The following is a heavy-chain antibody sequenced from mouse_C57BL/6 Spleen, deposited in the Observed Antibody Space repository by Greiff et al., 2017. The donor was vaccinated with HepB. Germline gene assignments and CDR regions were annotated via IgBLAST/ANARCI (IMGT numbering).Heavy chain of an antibody. CDR1: GYTFTSYW. Sequence: VQLQQPGAELVRPGSSVKLSCKASGYTFTSYWMHWVKQRPIQGLEWIGNIDPSDSETHYNQKFKDKATLTVDKSSSTAYMQLSSLTSEDSAVYYCARKRSKGSYDWYFDVWGTGTTVTVSS. J-gene: IGHJ1*03. V-gene: IGHV1-52*01. D-gene: IGHD1-1*02. CDR3: ARKRSKGSYDWYFDV. CDR2: IDPSDSET.